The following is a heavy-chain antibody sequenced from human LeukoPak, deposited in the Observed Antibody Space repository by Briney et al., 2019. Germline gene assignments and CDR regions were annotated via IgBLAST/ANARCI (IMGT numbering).Heavy chain of an antibody. CDR1: GYTFTSYD. J-gene: IGHJ5*02. CDR3: ARDLRRYDWFDP. CDR2: MNHNSGNT. V-gene: IGHV1-8*01. D-gene: IGHD2-15*01. Sequence: ASVTVSLKASGYTFTSYDINLMRQATAQGLEWMGWMNHNSGNTGYAQKFQGRVTMTRNTSITTAYMELSSLKSEDTAVYYCARDLRRYDWFDPWGQGTLVTVSS.